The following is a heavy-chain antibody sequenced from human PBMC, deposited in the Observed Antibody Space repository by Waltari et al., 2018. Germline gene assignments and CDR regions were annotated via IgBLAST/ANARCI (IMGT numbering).Heavy chain of an antibody. CDR3: ARCSTVTSIYWYFDL. V-gene: IGHV4-4*07. Sequence: QVQLQESGPRLAKPWETLSLTCTVSGGSMTTSYWSWIRQAAGKGPEWIGRIYTTGDTKYNPSLKSRVIMSIDTSKNQFSLSLNSVTAADTAVYYCARCSTVTSIYWYFDLWGRGALVTVSS. J-gene: IGHJ2*01. D-gene: IGHD4-17*01. CDR1: GGSMTTSY. CDR2: IYTTGDT.